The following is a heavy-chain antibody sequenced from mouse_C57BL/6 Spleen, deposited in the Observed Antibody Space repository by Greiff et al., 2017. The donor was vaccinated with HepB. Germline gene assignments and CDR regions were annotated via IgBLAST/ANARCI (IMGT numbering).Heavy chain of an antibody. CDR3: AAGDAMDY. Sequence: QVQLKQSGPELVKPGASVKISCKASGYAFSSSWMNWVKQRPGKGLEWIGRIYPGDGDTNYNGKFKGKATLTADKSSNTAYMQLSSLTSEDSAVYFCAAGDAMDYWGQGTSVTVSS. CDR2: IYPGDGDT. V-gene: IGHV1-82*01. CDR1: GYAFSSSW. J-gene: IGHJ4*01.